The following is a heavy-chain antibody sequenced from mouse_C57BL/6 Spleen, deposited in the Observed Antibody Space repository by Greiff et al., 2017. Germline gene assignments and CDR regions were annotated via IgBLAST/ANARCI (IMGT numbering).Heavy chain of an antibody. Sequence: QVQLQQPGAELVRPGTSVKLSCKASGYTFTSYWMHWVKQRPGQGLEWIGVIDPSDSYTNYNQKFKGKATLTVDTSSSTAYMQLRSLTSEDSAVYYCARAVITTVVATDFDVWGTGTTVTVSS. V-gene: IGHV1-59*01. CDR2: IDPSDSYT. D-gene: IGHD1-1*01. CDR1: GYTFTSYW. CDR3: ARAVITTVVATDFDV. J-gene: IGHJ1*03.